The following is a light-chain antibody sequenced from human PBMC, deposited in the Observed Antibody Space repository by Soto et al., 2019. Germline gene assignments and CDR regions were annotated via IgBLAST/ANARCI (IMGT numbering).Light chain of an antibody. V-gene: IGLV3-21*02. CDR2: DDT. Sequence: SYELTQPPSVSVAPGQTARIPCGGNNIERKGVHWYQQKPGQAPVLVVHDDTDRPSGIPERFSGSNSGNTATLTISRVEAGDEADYYCQVWDSGSDHWVFGGGTQLTVL. J-gene: IGLJ3*02. CDR3: QVWDSGSDHWV. CDR1: NIERKG.